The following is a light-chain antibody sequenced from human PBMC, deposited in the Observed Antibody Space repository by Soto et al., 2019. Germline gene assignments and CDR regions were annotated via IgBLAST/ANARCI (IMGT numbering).Light chain of an antibody. Sequence: QSALTQPASVSGSPGQSITISCTGTSSDVGSYNLVSWYQQHPGKAPKLMIYESSKRPSGVSNRFSGSKSGNTASLTISGLQDEDEADYYCCSYAGSRVFGGGTKLTVL. CDR1: SSDVGSYNL. CDR3: CSYAGSRV. CDR2: ESS. J-gene: IGLJ3*02. V-gene: IGLV2-23*01.